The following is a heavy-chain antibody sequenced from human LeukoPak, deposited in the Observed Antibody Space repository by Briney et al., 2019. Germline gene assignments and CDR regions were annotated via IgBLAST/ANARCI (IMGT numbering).Heavy chain of an antibody. J-gene: IGHJ3*02. CDR3: AKSHCFGLVDI. CDR1: GGSISTSNYY. CDR2: IFYSGST. Sequence: SETLSLTCTVSGGSISTSNYYWGWIRQPPGKGLEWIGNIFYSGSTYYSPSLKSRVTISLDTSRSQFSLKLNSVTAADTAVYYCAKSHCFGLVDIWGQGTMVTVSS. V-gene: IGHV4-39*07. D-gene: IGHD2-2*01.